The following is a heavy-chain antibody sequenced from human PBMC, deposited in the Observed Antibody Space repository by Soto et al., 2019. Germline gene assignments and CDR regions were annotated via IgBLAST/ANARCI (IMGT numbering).Heavy chain of an antibody. J-gene: IGHJ6*02. CDR3: ARRGDGYNRYGMDV. Sequence: QVQLVESGGGVVQPGRSLRLSCAASGFTLSIYTMHWVRQAPGKGLEWVAVISYDGSNKYYADSVKGRFTISRDNSKNTLYLQMNSLRAEDTAVYYCARRGDGYNRYGMDVWGQGTTVTVSS. D-gene: IGHD5-12*01. CDR1: GFTLSIYT. CDR2: ISYDGSNK. V-gene: IGHV3-30-3*01.